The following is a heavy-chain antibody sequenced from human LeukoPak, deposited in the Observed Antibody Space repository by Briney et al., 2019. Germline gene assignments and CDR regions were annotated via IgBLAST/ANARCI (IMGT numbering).Heavy chain of an antibody. CDR2: INPNSGGT. V-gene: IGHV1-2*02. J-gene: IGHJ4*02. Sequence: ASVKVSCKASGYTFTGYYMHWVRQAPGQGLEWMGWINPNSGGTNYAQKFQGRVTMTRDTSISTAYMELSRLRSDDTAVYYCARGDVRRWLQLHYWGQGTLVTVSS. CDR3: ARGDVRRWLQLHY. CDR1: GYTFTGYY. D-gene: IGHD5-24*01.